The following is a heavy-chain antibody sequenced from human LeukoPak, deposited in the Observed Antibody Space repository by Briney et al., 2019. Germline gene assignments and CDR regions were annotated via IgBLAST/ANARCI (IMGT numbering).Heavy chain of an antibody. CDR2: MNPNSGNT. Sequence: ASVKVSCKASGYTFTSYDINWVRQATGQGLEWMGWMNPNSGNTGYAQKFQGRVTMTRNTSISTASMELSSLRSEDTAVYYCARDLDYYGSGSYYNGESDYWGQGTLVTVSS. V-gene: IGHV1-8*01. CDR3: ARDLDYYGSGSYYNGESDY. J-gene: IGHJ4*02. CDR1: GYTFTSYD. D-gene: IGHD3-10*01.